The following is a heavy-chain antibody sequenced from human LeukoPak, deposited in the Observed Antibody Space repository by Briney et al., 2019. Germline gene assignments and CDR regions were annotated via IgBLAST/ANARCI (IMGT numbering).Heavy chain of an antibody. Sequence: PSETLSLTCTVSGGSISSYYWNWIRQPPGKGLEWSGYIYYSGSTNYNPSLKSRVTISVDTSKNQFSLKLSSVTAADTAVYYCANLRTDNWFDPWGQGTLVTVSS. V-gene: IGHV4-59*01. CDR3: ANLRTDNWFDP. CDR2: IYYSGST. CDR1: GGSISSYY. J-gene: IGHJ5*02.